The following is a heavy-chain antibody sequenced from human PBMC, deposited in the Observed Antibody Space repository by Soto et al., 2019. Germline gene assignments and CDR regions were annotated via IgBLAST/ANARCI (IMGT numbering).Heavy chain of an antibody. CDR2: MFPWTSDT. V-gene: IGHV5-51*01. Sequence: PGESLKISCQGSGYTFNSFWIGWVRQMPGEGLEWMGLMFPWTSDTRYSPSFQGHVSISVDRSTGTGYLRWNSLKASDTAMYYCVTTRDGTTFFPHWGQGTPVTVSS. CDR1: GYTFNSFW. D-gene: IGHD1-7*01. CDR3: VTTRDGTTFFPH. J-gene: IGHJ4*02.